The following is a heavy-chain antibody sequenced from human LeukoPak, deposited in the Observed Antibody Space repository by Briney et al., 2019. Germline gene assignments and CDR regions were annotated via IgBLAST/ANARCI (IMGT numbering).Heavy chain of an antibody. V-gene: IGHV3-9*01. J-gene: IGHJ4*02. D-gene: IGHD3-22*01. CDR3: AKQYYYDSSGYSPLRY. CDR1: GFTFDDYA. Sequence: GGSLRLSCAASGFTFDDYAMHWVRQAPGKGLEWVSGISWNSGHRGYADSVKGRFTISRDDSKNTLYLQMNSLRAEDTAVYYCAKQYYYDSSGYSPLRYWGQGTLVTVSS. CDR2: ISWNSGHR.